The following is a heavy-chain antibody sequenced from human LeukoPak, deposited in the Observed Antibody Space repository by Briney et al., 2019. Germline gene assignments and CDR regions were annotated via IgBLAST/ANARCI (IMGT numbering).Heavy chain of an antibody. CDR2: ISSSSSTI. J-gene: IGHJ3*02. CDR3: ARDHHRRLYDSQARDTFDI. D-gene: IGHD3-22*01. CDR1: GFTFSSYS. Sequence: GGSLRLSCAASGFTFSSYSMNWVRQAPGRGLEWVSYISSSSSTIYYADSVKGRFTISRDNAENSLYLQMNSLRAEDTAVYYCARDHHRRLYDSQARDTFDIWGQGTMVTVSS. V-gene: IGHV3-48*01.